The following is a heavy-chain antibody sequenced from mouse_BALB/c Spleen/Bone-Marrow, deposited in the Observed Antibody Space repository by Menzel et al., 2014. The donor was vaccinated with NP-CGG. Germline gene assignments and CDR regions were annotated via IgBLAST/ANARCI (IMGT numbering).Heavy chain of an antibody. V-gene: IGHV5-4*02. CDR1: GFTFSDYY. Sequence: EVNLVDSGGGLVKPGGSLKLSCAASGFTFSDYYMYWVRQTPEKRLEWVATISDGGSYTYYPDSVKGRFTISRDNAKNNLYLQMSSLKSEDTAMYYCARGSSYFDYWGQGTTLTVSS. D-gene: IGHD1-1*02. CDR2: ISDGGSYT. CDR3: ARGSSYFDY. J-gene: IGHJ2*01.